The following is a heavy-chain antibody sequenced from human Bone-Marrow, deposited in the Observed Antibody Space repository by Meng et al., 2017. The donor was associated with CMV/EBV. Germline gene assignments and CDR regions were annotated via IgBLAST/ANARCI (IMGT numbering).Heavy chain of an antibody. J-gene: IGHJ4*02. V-gene: IGHV3-30*02. Sequence: GESLKISCAASGFTFSSYGMHWVRQAPGKGLEWVAFIRYDATNKYYADSVKGRFTISRDNSKNTLFLQMSSLRAEDTAVYYCARSPSIDCGGDCYSDYWGQGTLVTVSS. CDR2: IRYDATNK. D-gene: IGHD2-21*01. CDR3: ARSPSIDCGGDCYSDY. CDR1: GFTFSSYG.